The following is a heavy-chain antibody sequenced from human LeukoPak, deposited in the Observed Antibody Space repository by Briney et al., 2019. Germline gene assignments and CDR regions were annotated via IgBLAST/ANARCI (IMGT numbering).Heavy chain of an antibody. CDR3: ARDRVGYDFWSGYPYYYGMDV. D-gene: IGHD3-3*01. J-gene: IGHJ6*02. Sequence: SVKVSCKASGYTFPSYGISWVRQAPGQGLEWMGWISAYNGNTNYAQKLQGRVTMTTDTSTSTAYMELRSLRSDDTAVYYCARDRVGYDFWSGYPYYYGMDVWGQGTTVTVSS. V-gene: IGHV1-18*01. CDR2: ISAYNGNT. CDR1: GYTFPSYG.